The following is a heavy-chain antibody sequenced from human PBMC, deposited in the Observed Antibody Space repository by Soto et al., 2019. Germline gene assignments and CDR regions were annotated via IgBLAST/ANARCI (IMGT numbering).Heavy chain of an antibody. V-gene: IGHV1-3*01. D-gene: IGHD3-22*01. J-gene: IGHJ4*02. Sequence: QVQLVQSGAEVRKPGASVKVSCKASGYTFSHYIMHWVRQAPGQRLEWMGWISADSGDTKYTQNFQGRITITRDTSASTLYMELSSLRSEDTAVYYCARYFDRGDYYFDYWGQGTLVTVSS. CDR1: GYTFSHYI. CDR2: ISADSGDT. CDR3: ARYFDRGDYYFDY.